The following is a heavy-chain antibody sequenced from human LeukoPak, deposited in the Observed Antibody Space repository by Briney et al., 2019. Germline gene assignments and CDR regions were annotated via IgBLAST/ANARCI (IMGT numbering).Heavy chain of an antibody. CDR2: IYGGGNT. Sequence: GGSLRLSCAASEFTFSSNYMSWVRQAPGKGLEWVSVIYGGGNTYYADSVKGRFTISRDNSKNTLYLQMNSLRAEDTAVYYCARLNYGDYYFDYWGQGTLVTVSS. CDR1: EFTFSSNY. J-gene: IGHJ4*02. CDR3: ARLNYGDYYFDY. V-gene: IGHV3-53*01. D-gene: IGHD4-17*01.